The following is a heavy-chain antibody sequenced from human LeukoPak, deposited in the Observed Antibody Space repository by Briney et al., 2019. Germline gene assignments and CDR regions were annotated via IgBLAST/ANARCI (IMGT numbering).Heavy chain of an antibody. V-gene: IGHV3-20*01. CDR2: IDWNGGST. J-gene: IGHJ5*02. CDR3: ARGPLFGEFKGFDP. D-gene: IGHD3-10*01. Sequence: GGSLRLSCAASGVSFDEYGMSWVRQAPGKGLEWVSGIDWNGGSTGYADSVKGRFTISRDNAKNSLYLQMNSLRAEDTALYHCARGPLFGEFKGFDPWGQGTLVTVSS. CDR1: GVSFDEYG.